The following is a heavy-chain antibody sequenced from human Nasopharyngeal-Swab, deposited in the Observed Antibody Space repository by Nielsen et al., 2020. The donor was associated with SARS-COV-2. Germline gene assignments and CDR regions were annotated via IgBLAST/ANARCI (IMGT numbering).Heavy chain of an antibody. J-gene: IGHJ4*02. V-gene: IGHV4-61*01. CDR1: GGPVSSGSYY. Sequence: SETLSLTCTVSGGPVSSGSYYWSSIRQPPGKGLGWIGYIYYSGSTNYNPSLKSRATISVDTSKNQFSLKLSSVTAADTAVYYCARVVTIFGVVIEYYFDYWGQGTLVTVSS. CDR3: ARVVTIFGVVIEYYFDY. CDR2: IYYSGST. D-gene: IGHD3-3*01.